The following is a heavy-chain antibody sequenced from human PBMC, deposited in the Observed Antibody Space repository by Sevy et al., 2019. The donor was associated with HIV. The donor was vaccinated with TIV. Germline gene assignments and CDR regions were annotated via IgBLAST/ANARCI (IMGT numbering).Heavy chain of an antibody. J-gene: IGHJ6*02. D-gene: IGHD2-2*01. CDR2: IWYDGSNK. V-gene: IGHV3-30*02. CDR3: AKVLHIVEVPAAIDYYYGMDV. CDR1: GFTFSSYG. Sequence: GGSLRLSCAASGFTFSSYGMHWVRQAPGKGLEWVAVIWYDGSNKYYADSVKGRFTISRDNSKNTLYLQMNSLRAEDTAVYFCAKVLHIVEVPAAIDYYYGMDVWGQGTTVTVSS.